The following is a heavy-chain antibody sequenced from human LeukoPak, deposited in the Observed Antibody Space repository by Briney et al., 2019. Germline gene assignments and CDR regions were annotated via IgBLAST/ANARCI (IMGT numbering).Heavy chain of an antibody. D-gene: IGHD4-23*01. CDR2: INPSGGST. CDR1: GYTFTTYY. J-gene: IGHJ4*02. V-gene: IGHV1-46*01. Sequence: GASVKVSCKASGYTFTTYYMHWVRQAPGQGLEWMGLINPSGGSTSYAQKFQGRVTMTRDTSTSTVYMDLSSLRSEDTAVYYCARDGETTVVTPRYFDFWGQGTLVTVSS. CDR3: ARDGETTVVTPRYFDF.